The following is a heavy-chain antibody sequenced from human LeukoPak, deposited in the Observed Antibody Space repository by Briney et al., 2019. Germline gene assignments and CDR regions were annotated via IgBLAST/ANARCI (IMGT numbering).Heavy chain of an antibody. CDR1: GGSISTYY. J-gene: IGHJ4*02. V-gene: IGHV4-59*01. D-gene: IGHD3-16*02. CDR3: ARARLGELSLFDY. Sequence: SETLSLTCTVSGGSISTYYWSWIRQPPGKGLEWIGYFYYSGTTNYNPSLKSRVTISVDTSKSQFSLKLSSVTAADTAVYYCARARLGELSLFDYWGQGTLVTVSS. CDR2: FYYSGTT.